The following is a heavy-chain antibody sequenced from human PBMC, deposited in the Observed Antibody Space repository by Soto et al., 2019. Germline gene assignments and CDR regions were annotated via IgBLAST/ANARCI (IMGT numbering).Heavy chain of an antibody. CDR1: GYTFTRYN. V-gene: IGHV1-3*01. J-gene: IGHJ4*02. Sequence: QVQLVQSGAEVKKPGASVKVSCKASGYTFTRYNMHWVRQAPGQRLEWMGWINAGNGNTKYSQKFQGRDTITGNTSANTAYMELSSLISEDTAVYYCARPKEYDDRLDYWGQGTLVTVSS. D-gene: IGHD3-16*01. CDR3: ARPKEYDDRLDY. CDR2: INAGNGNT.